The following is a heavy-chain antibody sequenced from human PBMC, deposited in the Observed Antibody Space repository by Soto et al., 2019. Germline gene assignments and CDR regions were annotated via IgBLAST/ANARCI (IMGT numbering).Heavy chain of an antibody. Sequence: QVQLQESGPGLVKPSGTLSLTCAVSGGSISSSNWWSWVRQPPGKGLEWIGEIYHSGSTHYNPSLNSRVTISVDKSNNQFSLKLSSVTAADTAVDYCARTAFNWFDPWGQGTLVTVAS. D-gene: IGHD5-18*01. CDR1: GGSISSSNW. V-gene: IGHV4-4*02. CDR3: ARTAFNWFDP. CDR2: IYHSGST. J-gene: IGHJ5*02.